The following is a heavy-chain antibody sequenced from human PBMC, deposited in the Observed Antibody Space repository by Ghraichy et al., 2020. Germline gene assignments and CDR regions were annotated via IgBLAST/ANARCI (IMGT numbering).Heavy chain of an antibody. Sequence: GGSLRLSCAASGFTFSDYHMSWIRQAPGKGLEWISYISSSADSIYYADSVRGRFTISRDNAQNSLYLQIDSLRAEDTAVYYCARAGYRSTWAFRRPVADQYYFDDWGLGTLVTVSS. CDR3: ARAGYRSTWAFRRPVADQYYFDD. D-gene: IGHD6-13*01. CDR2: ISSSADSI. V-gene: IGHV3-11*01. J-gene: IGHJ4*02. CDR1: GFTFSDYH.